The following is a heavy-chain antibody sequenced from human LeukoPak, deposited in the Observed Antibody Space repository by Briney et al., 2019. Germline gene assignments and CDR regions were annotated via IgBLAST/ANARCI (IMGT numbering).Heavy chain of an antibody. J-gene: IGHJ4*02. CDR2: IDPSDSDI. Sequence: GESLKISCKASGYSFTSYWIGWVRQMPGKGLEWMGIIDPSDSDIRYTPSFQGQVTISADKSLSTAYLQWNSLKASDTAIHYCVRQTAMGRSGDYWGQGTLVTVSS. D-gene: IGHD7-27*01. CDR1: GYSFTSYW. V-gene: IGHV5-51*01. CDR3: VRQTAMGRSGDY.